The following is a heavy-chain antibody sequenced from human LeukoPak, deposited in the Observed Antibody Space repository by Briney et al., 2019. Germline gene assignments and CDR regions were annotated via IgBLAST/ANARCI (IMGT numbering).Heavy chain of an antibody. J-gene: IGHJ6*03. CDR3: ARLGYCDSSSCYLHYHYYMDV. CDR2: ICYSGST. V-gene: IGHV4-39*01. CDR1: GGSISSSSYY. Sequence: SETLSLTCTVSGGSISSSSYYWGWIRQPPGKGLEWTGSICYSGSTYYNPSLKSRVTISVDTSKNQFSLKLSSVTASGTAMYYCARLGYCDSSSCYLHYHYYMDVWGKGTTVTVSS. D-gene: IGHD2-2*01.